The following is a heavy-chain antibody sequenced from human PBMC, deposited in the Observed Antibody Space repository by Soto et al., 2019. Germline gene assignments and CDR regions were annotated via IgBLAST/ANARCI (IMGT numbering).Heavy chain of an antibody. J-gene: IGHJ5*02. CDR1: GDPFSTYA. D-gene: IGHD1-1*01. Sequence: QGQLVQSGAEVKKPGSSVKVSCKASGDPFSTYAISWVRQAPGQGLEWMGGIIPLFGTAHYAQKFQGRLTITADESTSSGYMELTSLRFDDTAINYCARAEGAGTTYGFDPWGQGTPVTVS. CDR2: IIPLFGTA. V-gene: IGHV1-69*01. CDR3: ARAEGAGTTYGFDP.